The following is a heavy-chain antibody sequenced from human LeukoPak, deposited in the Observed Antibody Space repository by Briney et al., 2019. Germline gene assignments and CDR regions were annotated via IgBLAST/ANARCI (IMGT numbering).Heavy chain of an antibody. V-gene: IGHV3-33*08. CDR1: GFTFSSYW. CDR2: IWYDGSNK. Sequence: PGGSLRLSCAASGFTFSSYWMTWVRQAPGKGLEWVAVIWYDGSNKYYADSVKGRFTISRDNSKNTLYLQMNSLRAEDTAVYYCARDPYYYDSSGNYFNYWGQGTLVTVSS. CDR3: ARDPYYYDSSGNYFNY. D-gene: IGHD3-22*01. J-gene: IGHJ4*02.